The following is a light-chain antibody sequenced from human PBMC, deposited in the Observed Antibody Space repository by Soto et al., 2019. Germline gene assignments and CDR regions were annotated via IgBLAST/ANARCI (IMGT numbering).Light chain of an antibody. J-gene: IGKJ1*01. Sequence: EIVLTQSPGTLSLSPGERATLSCRASQSITRSYIAWYQQKPGQAPRLLIYDASSTATGIPDRFGGSGSGTDFTLTISRLEPEDFAVYYCQQYSSSPETFGQGTKVEI. CDR2: DAS. CDR1: QSITRSY. V-gene: IGKV3-20*01. CDR3: QQYSSSPET.